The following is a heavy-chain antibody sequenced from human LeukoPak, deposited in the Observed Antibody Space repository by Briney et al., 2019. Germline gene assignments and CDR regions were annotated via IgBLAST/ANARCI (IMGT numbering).Heavy chain of an antibody. D-gene: IGHD2-2*03. CDR3: AYGYCSSTSCKGLDY. Sequence: SGPTLVKPTQTLTLTCTLSGFSLSTSGVGVGWIRQPPGKALEWLALIYWDDDKRYSPSLKSRLTITKDTSKNQVVLTMTNMDPVDTATYYCAYGYCSSTSCKGLDYWGQGTLVTVSS. V-gene: IGHV2-5*02. J-gene: IGHJ4*02. CDR1: GFSLSTSGVG. CDR2: IYWDDDK.